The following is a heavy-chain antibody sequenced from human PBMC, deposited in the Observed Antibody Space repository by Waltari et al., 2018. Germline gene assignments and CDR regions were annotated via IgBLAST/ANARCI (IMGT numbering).Heavy chain of an antibody. J-gene: IGHJ6*03. D-gene: IGHD3-3*01. V-gene: IGHV1-2*02. Sequence: QVQLVQSGAEVKNPGASVKVSCKASGYPFTDNYMHWVRQAPGQGLAWMGWINPKNAGTKYAQKFQGRVTMHRDSSISTAVMDLIRLKSDDTAVYFCARGDPSVYYTSRMDVWGKGTTVSVSS. CDR2: INPKNAGT. CDR1: GYPFTDNY. CDR3: ARGDPSVYYTSRMDV.